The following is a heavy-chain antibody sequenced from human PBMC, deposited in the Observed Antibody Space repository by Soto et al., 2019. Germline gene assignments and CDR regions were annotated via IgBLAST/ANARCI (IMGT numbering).Heavy chain of an antibody. D-gene: IGHD6-6*01. Sequence: QLQLQESGSGLVKPSQTLSLTCAVSGGSISSGGYSWSWIRQLPGKGLEWLGYIYHSGSTYYNPSLKSRITISVDRSKNQFSLKLSSVTAADTAVYYCARDTIAARGVYYFDYWGQGTLVTVSS. V-gene: IGHV4-30-2*01. CDR2: IYHSGST. CDR1: GGSISSGGYS. J-gene: IGHJ4*02. CDR3: ARDTIAARGVYYFDY.